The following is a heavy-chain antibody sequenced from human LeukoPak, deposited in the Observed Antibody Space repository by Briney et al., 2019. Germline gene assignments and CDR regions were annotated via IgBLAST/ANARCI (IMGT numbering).Heavy chain of an antibody. Sequence: SETLSLTCTVSGGSLSTYYWSWIRQPPGKGLEWLGFIYHSGSTTYNPSLRSRVTISLDTSKNQISLNLSSVTAADTAVYFCARVGVVPAAKGPLDYWGQGTLVTVSS. CDR1: GGSLSTYY. D-gene: IGHD2-2*01. J-gene: IGHJ4*02. CDR2: IYHSGST. CDR3: ARVGVVPAAKGPLDY. V-gene: IGHV4-59*01.